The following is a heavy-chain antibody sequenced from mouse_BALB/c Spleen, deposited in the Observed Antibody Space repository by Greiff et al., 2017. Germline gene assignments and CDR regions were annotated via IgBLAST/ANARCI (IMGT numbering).Heavy chain of an antibody. CDR1: GFNIKDTY. CDR2: IDPANGNT. J-gene: IGHJ3*01. V-gene: IGHV14-3*02. CDR3: ARFSTTVPFAY. D-gene: IGHD1-2*01. Sequence: EVQLQQSGAELVKPGASVKLSCTASGFNIKDTYMHWVKQRPEQGLEWIGRIDPANGNTKYDPKFQGKATITADTSSNTAYLQLGSLTSEDTAVYHCARFSTTVPFAYWGQGTLVTVSA.